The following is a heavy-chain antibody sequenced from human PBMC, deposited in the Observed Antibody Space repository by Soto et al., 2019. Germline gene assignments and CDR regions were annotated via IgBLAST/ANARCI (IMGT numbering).Heavy chain of an antibody. CDR2: ITASGGYT. D-gene: IGHD5-18*01. J-gene: IGHJ4*02. CDR3: AKAGYSWTFDY. Sequence: QPGGSLRLSCATSGFTFSNYAMSWVRQAPGKGLEWVSAITASGGYTYYADSVKGRFTISRDNSKNTLYLQMNSLRAEDTAVYYCAKAGYSWTFDYWGQGTLVTVSS. V-gene: IGHV3-23*01. CDR1: GFTFSNYA.